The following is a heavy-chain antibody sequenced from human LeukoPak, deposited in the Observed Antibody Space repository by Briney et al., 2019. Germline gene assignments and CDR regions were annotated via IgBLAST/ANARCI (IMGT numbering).Heavy chain of an antibody. J-gene: IGHJ3*02. CDR1: GGTFSSYA. CDR2: IIPILGTA. V-gene: IGHV1-69*10. CDR3: ARGVVRGVIAAAFDI. Sequence: ASVKVSCKASGGTFSSYAISWVRQAPGQGLEWMGGIIPILGTANYAQKFQGRVTITADKSTSTAYMELSSLRSEDTAVYYCARGVVRGVIAAAFDIWGQGTMVTVSS. D-gene: IGHD3-10*01.